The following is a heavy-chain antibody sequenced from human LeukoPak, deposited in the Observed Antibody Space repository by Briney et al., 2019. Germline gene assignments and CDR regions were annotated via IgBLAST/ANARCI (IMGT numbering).Heavy chain of an antibody. D-gene: IGHD6-6*01. Sequence: SETLSLTCTVSGGSISSSSYYWGWIRQPPGKGLEWIGSIYYSGSTYYNPSLKSRVTISVDTSKNQLSLKLSSVTAADTAVYYCARHYSSSSEGLDYFDYWGQGTLVTVSS. CDR3: ARHYSSSSEGLDYFDY. CDR2: IYYSGST. CDR1: GGSISSSSYY. J-gene: IGHJ4*02. V-gene: IGHV4-39*01.